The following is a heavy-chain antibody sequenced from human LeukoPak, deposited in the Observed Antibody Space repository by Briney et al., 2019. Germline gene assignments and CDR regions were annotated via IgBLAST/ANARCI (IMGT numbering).Heavy chain of an antibody. CDR3: ARDYCSGGSCHSDY. J-gene: IGHJ4*02. V-gene: IGHV3-53*01. CDR2: IYSGGST. CDR1: GFTVSSNY. D-gene: IGHD2-15*01. Sequence: GGSLRLSCAASGFTVSSNYMSWVRQAPGKGLEWVSVIYSGGSTYYADSVKGRFTISRDNSKNTLYLQMNSLRAEDTAVYYCARDYCSGGSCHSDYWGQGTPVTVSS.